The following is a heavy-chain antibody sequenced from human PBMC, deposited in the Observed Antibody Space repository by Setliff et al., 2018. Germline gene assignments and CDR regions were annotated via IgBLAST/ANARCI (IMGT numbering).Heavy chain of an antibody. J-gene: IGHJ4*02. V-gene: IGHV1-18*01. CDR1: GYTFSNYG. CDR3: ARGGVAAAGKKGVFEH. CDR2: VTVYNGNT. D-gene: IGHD6-13*01. Sequence: ASVKVSCKASGYTFSNYGVTWVRQAPGQGLEWMGWVTVYNGNTKYAQNLQGRVSMTRDTSTSTVYMEINSLRPDDTAVYFCARGGVAAAGKKGVFEHWGQGTLVTVSS.